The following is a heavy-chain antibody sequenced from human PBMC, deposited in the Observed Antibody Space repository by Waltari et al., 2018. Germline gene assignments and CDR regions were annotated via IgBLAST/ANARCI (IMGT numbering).Heavy chain of an antibody. Sequence: EVQLLESGGGLVQPGGSLRLSCAASGFTFRSYAMSWVRQAPGKGLEWVSVIYSGGSTYYADSVKGRFTISRDNSKNTLYLQMNSLRAEDTAVYYCAKDKLVCDWGQGTLVTVSS. J-gene: IGHJ4*02. CDR2: IYSGGST. V-gene: IGHV3-23*03. CDR3: AKDKLVCD. CDR1: GFTFRSYA. D-gene: IGHD6-13*01.